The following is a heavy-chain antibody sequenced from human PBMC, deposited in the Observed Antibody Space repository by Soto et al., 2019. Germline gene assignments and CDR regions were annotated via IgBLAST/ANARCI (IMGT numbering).Heavy chain of an antibody. J-gene: IGHJ4*02. CDR3: ARRYGSSFDY. CDR1: GGSISSYY. CDR2: IYYSGST. D-gene: IGHD3-16*01. V-gene: IGHV4-59*08. Sequence: PSATLSLTCTVSGGSISSYYWSWIRQPPGKGLEWIGYIYYSGSTNYNPSLKSRVTISVNTSKSQFSLKLSSVTAADTAVYYCARRYGSSFDYWGQGTPVTVSS.